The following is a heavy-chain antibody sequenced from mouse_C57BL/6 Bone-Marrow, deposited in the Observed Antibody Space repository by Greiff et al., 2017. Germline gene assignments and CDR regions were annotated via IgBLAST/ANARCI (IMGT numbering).Heavy chain of an antibody. J-gene: IGHJ1*03. Sequence: QVQLQQSGAELVMPGASVKLSCKASGYTFTSYWMHWVKQRPGQGLEWIGEIDPSDSYTNYNQKFKGKSTLTVDKSSSTAYMQHSRLTSEDSAVYYCARSNYYGSSLLYWYFDVWGTGTTVTVSS. CDR2: IDPSDSYT. CDR1: GYTFTSYW. D-gene: IGHD1-1*01. V-gene: IGHV1-69*01. CDR3: ARSNYYGSSLLYWYFDV.